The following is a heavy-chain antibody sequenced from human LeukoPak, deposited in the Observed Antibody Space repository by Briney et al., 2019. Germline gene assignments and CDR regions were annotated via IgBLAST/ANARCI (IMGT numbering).Heavy chain of an antibody. CDR1: GYTFTSYY. V-gene: IGHV1-46*01. CDR3: ARGFVVVAARIGMSAFDI. CDR2: INPSGGST. Sequence: ASVKVSCKASGYTFTSYYMHWVRQAPGQGLEWMGIINPSGGSTSYAQKFQGRVTMTRDMSTSTVYMELSSLRSEDTAVYYCARGFVVVAARIGMSAFDIWGQGTMVTVSS. D-gene: IGHD2-15*01. J-gene: IGHJ3*02.